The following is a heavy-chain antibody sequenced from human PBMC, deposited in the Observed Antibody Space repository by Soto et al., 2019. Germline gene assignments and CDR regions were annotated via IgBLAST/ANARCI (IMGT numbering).Heavy chain of an antibody. CDR3: AKGSASSRPYFFDC. J-gene: IGHJ4*02. Sequence: GGSLRLSCAVSGFTFTNFVMSWVRQAPGKGLEWVSAITGSSGDTYYADSVKGRFTISRDNSKNTLHLQMDSLRAEDTAIYYCAKGSASSRPYFFDCWGKGALVTVSS. CDR2: ITGSSGDT. D-gene: IGHD2-2*01. CDR1: GFTFTNFV. V-gene: IGHV3-23*01.